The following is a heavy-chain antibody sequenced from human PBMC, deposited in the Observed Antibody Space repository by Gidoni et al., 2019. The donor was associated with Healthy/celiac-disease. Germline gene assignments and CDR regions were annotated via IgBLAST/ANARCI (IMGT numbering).Heavy chain of an antibody. CDR3: ARDPEWGACDI. J-gene: IGHJ3*02. CDR1: GFSFSSQW. V-gene: IGHV3-7*03. D-gene: IGHD3-3*01. CDR2: INQDGSRT. Sequence: QLVESGGGLVQPGESLRLSCAASGFSFSSQWMMWVRQTPGKGLEWVANINQDGSRTSYVDSVKGRFTISRDNPQMSLYLQMSSLRGEDTGVYYCARDPEWGACDIWGQGTMVTVSS.